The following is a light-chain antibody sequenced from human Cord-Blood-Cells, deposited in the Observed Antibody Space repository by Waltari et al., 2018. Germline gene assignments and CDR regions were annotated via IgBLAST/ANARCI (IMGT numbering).Light chain of an antibody. CDR3: QAWDSSNVV. CDR1: KLGDKY. V-gene: IGLV3-1*01. J-gene: IGLJ2*01. Sequence: SYELTQPPSVSVSPGQTASITCSGDKLGDKYACWYQQKPGQSPVLVIYQDSKRPSGIPERFSGSXSGNTATLTISGTQAMDEADYYCQAWDSSNVVFGGGTKXTVL. CDR2: QDS.